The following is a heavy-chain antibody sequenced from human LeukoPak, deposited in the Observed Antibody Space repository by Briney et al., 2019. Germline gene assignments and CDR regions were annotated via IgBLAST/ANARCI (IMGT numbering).Heavy chain of an antibody. CDR2: IYHSGST. CDR3: VRRGYSYGLGYFDY. D-gene: IGHD5-18*01. J-gene: IGHJ4*02. Sequence: PSETLSLTCTVPGGSITSSSDFWGWIRQPPGKGLEWIGGIYHSGSTYYNPSLRSRVTISVDTSKNQFSLKLSSVTAADTAVYYCVRRGYSYGLGYFDYWGQGTLVTVSS. CDR1: GGSITSSSDF. V-gene: IGHV4-39*01.